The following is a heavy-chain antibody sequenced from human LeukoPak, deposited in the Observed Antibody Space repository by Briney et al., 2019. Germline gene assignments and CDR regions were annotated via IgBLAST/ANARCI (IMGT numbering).Heavy chain of an antibody. D-gene: IGHD1-7*01. Sequence: GGSLRLSCAASGFTFSDYYMSWIRQAPGKGLEWVSYISGSSSDTKYADSVKGRFTISRDNAKNSLWLQMNSLRAEDTAVYYCARSPPGTIGYWGQGTLVTVSS. CDR2: ISGSSSDT. CDR3: ARSPPGTIGY. CDR1: GFTFSDYY. J-gene: IGHJ4*02. V-gene: IGHV3-11*06.